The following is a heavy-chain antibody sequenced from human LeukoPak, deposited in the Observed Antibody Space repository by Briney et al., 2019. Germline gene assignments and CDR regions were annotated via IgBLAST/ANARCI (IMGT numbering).Heavy chain of an antibody. J-gene: IGHJ6*02. V-gene: IGHV3-33*08. CDR3: ARDRIAHVLRYFDWLSDYGMDV. Sequence: GGSLRLSCAASGFTFSSYGMHWVRQAPGKGLEWVAVIWYDGSNKYYADSVKGRFTISRDNSKNSLYLQMNSLRAEDTAVYYCARDRIAHVLRYFDWLSDYGMDVWGQGTTVTVSS. CDR1: GFTFSSYG. CDR2: IWYDGSNK. D-gene: IGHD3-9*01.